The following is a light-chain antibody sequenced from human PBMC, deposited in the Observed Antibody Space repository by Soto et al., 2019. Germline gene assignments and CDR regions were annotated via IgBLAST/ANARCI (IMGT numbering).Light chain of an antibody. CDR3: SSYAGSNKSV. Sequence: ALTQPPSASGSPGQSVTISCTGTSSDVGGYNYVSWYQQHPGKAPKLMIYEVSKRPSGVPDRFSGSKSGNTASLTVSGLQPEDEADYYCSSYAGSNKSVFGTGTKVT. V-gene: IGLV2-8*01. J-gene: IGLJ1*01. CDR2: EVS. CDR1: SSDVGGYNY.